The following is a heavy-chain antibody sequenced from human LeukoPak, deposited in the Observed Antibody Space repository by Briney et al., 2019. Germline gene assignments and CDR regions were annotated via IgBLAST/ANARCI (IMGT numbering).Heavy chain of an antibody. CDR1: GFTFSSYE. V-gene: IGHV3-48*03. Sequence: GGSLRLSCAASGFTFSSYEMNWVRQAPGKGLEWVSYIGSSGTTIHYADSVRGRFTISRDNAKNSLYLQMNSLRAEDTAVYYCARVEDYDILTGFDYWGQGTLVTVSS. D-gene: IGHD3-9*01. J-gene: IGHJ4*02. CDR2: IGSSGTTI. CDR3: ARVEDYDILTGFDY.